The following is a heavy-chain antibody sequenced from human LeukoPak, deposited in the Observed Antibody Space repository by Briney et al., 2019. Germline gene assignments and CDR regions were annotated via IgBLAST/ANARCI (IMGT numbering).Heavy chain of an antibody. Sequence: SETLSLTCTVSGDSISTYYWTWIRQPPGKGLEWIGYIYYTGSTDYNPSLKSRVTISVDTSKNQFSLKLSSVTAADTAVYYCAKGRDGYDVWGQGSLVTVSS. CDR2: IYYTGST. CDR1: GDSISTYY. D-gene: IGHD5-12*01. V-gene: IGHV4-59*01. CDR3: AKGRDGYDV. J-gene: IGHJ4*02.